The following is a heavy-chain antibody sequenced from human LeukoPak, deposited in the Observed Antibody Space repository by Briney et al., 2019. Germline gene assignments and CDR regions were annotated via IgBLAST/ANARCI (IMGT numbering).Heavy chain of an antibody. Sequence: ASVKVSCKASGYTFTSYDINWVRQATGQGLEWMGWISAYNGNTNYAQKLQGRVTMTTDTSTSTAYMELRSLRSDDTAVYYCARGGIAADPNWFDPWGQGTLVTVSS. V-gene: IGHV1-18*01. J-gene: IGHJ5*02. CDR2: ISAYNGNT. CDR3: ARGGIAADPNWFDP. D-gene: IGHD6-13*01. CDR1: GYTFTSYD.